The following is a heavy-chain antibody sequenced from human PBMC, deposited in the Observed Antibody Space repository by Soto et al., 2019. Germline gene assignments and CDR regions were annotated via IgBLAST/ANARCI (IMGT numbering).Heavy chain of an antibody. J-gene: IGHJ5*02. CDR1: GVPFSAYY. V-gene: IGHV3-11*01. D-gene: IGHD5-12*01. Sequence: PGGSLSLSYAAAGVPFSAYYRSWPRQDGGKGLEWVSYISSSGSTIYYADSVKGRFTISRDNAKNSLYLQMNSLRAEDTAVYYCARDVSGFSGYADWCEPWGQGTRVTVSA. CDR2: ISSSGSTI. CDR3: ARDVSGFSGYADWCEP.